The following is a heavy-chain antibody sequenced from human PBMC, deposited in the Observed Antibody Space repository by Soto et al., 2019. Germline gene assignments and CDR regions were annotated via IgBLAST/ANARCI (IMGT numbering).Heavy chain of an antibody. CDR2: ISGSGGSGRG. J-gene: IGHJ4*02. CDR1: GFSFRKYA. V-gene: IGHV3-23*01. CDR3: ARAPYDYVWGGYRQQYYFDY. Sequence: GSLRLSCVGSGFSFRKYAMNWVRQAPGKGLEWVSGISGSGGSGRGFYADPVKGRFTISRDNSKNTLYLQMNSLRAEDTAVYYCARAPYDYVWGGYRQQYYFDYWGQGTLVTVSS. D-gene: IGHD3-16*02.